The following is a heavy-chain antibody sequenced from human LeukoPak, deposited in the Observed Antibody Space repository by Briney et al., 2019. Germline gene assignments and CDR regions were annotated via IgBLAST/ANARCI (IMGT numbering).Heavy chain of an antibody. Sequence: ASVKVSCKASGYTFTSYDINWVRQATGQGLEWMGWMNPNSGNTGYAQKFQGRVTMTRNTSISTAYMELSSLRSEDTAVYYCARDRGDTGDYYYYYMDVWGKGTTVTISS. J-gene: IGHJ6*03. CDR2: MNPNSGNT. CDR3: ARDRGDTGDYYYYYMDV. V-gene: IGHV1-8*01. D-gene: IGHD5-18*01. CDR1: GYTFTSYD.